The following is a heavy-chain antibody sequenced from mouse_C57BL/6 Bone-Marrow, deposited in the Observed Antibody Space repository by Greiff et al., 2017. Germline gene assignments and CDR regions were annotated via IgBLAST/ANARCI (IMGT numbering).Heavy chain of an antibody. D-gene: IGHD2-3*01. CDR3: TSYDGENYYAMDY. CDR2: IDPETGGT. V-gene: IGHV1-15*01. J-gene: IGHJ4*01. Sequence: QVQLQQSGAELVRPGASVTLSCKASGYTFTDYEMHWVKQTPVHGLEWIGAIDPETGGTAYNQKFKGKAILTADKSSSTAYMELRSLTSEDSAVYYCTSYDGENYYAMDYWGQGTSVTVSS. CDR1: GYTFTDYE.